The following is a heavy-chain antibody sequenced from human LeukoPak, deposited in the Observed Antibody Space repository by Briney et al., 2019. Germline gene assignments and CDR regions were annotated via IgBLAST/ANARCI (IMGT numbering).Heavy chain of an antibody. J-gene: IGHJ4*02. CDR1: GYTFSNYY. CDR2: IGGST. Sequence: EASVKVSCKASGYTFSNYYIHWVRQAPGQGLEWMGIIGGSTNYAQKFQGRVTMTRDTSTSTVYMELSSLRSEDTAVYYCAREVGPSYFDYWGQGTLVTVSS. V-gene: IGHV1-46*01. D-gene: IGHD3-10*01. CDR3: AREVGPSYFDY.